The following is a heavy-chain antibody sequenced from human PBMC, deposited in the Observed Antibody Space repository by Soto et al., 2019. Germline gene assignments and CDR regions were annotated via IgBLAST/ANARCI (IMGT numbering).Heavy chain of an antibody. CDR2: ISWNSGST. J-gene: IGHJ6*04. CDR1: GFTFDDYA. D-gene: IGHD2-15*01. V-gene: IGHV3-9*01. CDR3: AKGHSGGGPDV. Sequence: GGSLRLSCAASGFTFDDYAMHWVRQAPGKGLEWVSGISWNSGSTYYADSVKGRFTISRDNAKNSLYLQMNSLRAEDTALYYCAKGHSGGGPDVWGKGTTVTVSS.